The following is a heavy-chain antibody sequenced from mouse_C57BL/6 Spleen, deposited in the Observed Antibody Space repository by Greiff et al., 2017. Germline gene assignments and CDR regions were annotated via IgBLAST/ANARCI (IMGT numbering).Heavy chain of an antibody. D-gene: IGHD1-1*01. CDR2: IDPANGNT. CDR1: GFHIKNTY. V-gene: IGHV14-3*01. Sequence: EVQLVESVAELVRPGASVKLSCTASGFHIKNTYMHWVKQRPEQRLEGIGRIDPANGNTQYAPKFQGKATITADTSSNTAYLQLSSLTSEDTAIYYCAIYGSKDYFDYWSQGTTRTVSS. J-gene: IGHJ2*01. CDR3: AIYGSKDYFDY.